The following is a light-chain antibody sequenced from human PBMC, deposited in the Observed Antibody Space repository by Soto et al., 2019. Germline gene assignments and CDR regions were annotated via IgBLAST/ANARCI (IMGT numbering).Light chain of an antibody. Sequence: DSQMTQSPSTLSASVGDRVTITCRASQSISSWLAWYQQKPGRAPKLLIYKASSLETGVPSRFSGSGSVTEFTLIISSLQPDDFASYYCQQYGSSSPWTFGQGTKVEIK. CDR1: QSISSW. CDR2: KAS. V-gene: IGKV1-5*03. J-gene: IGKJ1*01. CDR3: QQYGSSSPWT.